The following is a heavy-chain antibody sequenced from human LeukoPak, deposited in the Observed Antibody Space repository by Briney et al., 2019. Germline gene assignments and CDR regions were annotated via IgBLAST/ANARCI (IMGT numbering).Heavy chain of an antibody. CDR1: GFTFSSYA. Sequence: PGGSLRLSCAASGFTFSSYAMSWVRQAPGKGLEWVSAISGSGGSTYYADSVKGRFTISRDNSKNTLYLQMNSLRAEDTAVYYCAKDQFGGVVPAAIGRGMDVWGKGTTVTVSS. CDR2: ISGSGGST. CDR3: AKDQFGGVVPAAIGRGMDV. D-gene: IGHD2-2*01. V-gene: IGHV3-23*01. J-gene: IGHJ6*04.